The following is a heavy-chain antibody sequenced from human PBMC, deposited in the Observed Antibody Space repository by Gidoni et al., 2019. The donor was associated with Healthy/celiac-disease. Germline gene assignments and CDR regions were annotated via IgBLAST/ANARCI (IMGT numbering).Heavy chain of an antibody. CDR2: IYSSGST. V-gene: IGHV4-30-4*01. CDR3: ARAFGYGGGLFDY. CDR1: GGSISSGDYY. Sequence: QVQLQESGPGLVKTSQTLSLTCTVSGGSISSGDYYWSWIRQPTGKGLEWIGYIYSSGSTYYNPSLKSRVTISVDTSKNQFSLKLSSVTAADTAVYYCARAFGYGGGLFDYWGQGTLVTVSS. D-gene: IGHD2-15*01. J-gene: IGHJ4*02.